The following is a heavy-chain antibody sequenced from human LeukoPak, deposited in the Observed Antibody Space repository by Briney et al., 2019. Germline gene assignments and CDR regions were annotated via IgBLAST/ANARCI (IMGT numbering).Heavy chain of an antibody. Sequence: PGGSLRLSCAASGFTFSNAWMSWVRQAPGKGLEWVGRIKSKTDGGTTDYAAPVKGRFTISRDDSKNTAYLQMNSLKTEDTAVYYCTSLDRFYYYYYYMDVWGKGTTVTVSS. CDR3: TSLDRFYYYYYYMDV. J-gene: IGHJ6*03. CDR1: GFTFSNAW. D-gene: IGHD2-2*03. CDR2: IKSKTDGGTT. V-gene: IGHV3-15*01.